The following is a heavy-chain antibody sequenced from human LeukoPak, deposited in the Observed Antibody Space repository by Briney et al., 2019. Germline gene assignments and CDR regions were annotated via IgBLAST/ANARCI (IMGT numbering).Heavy chain of an antibody. J-gene: IGHJ4*02. CDR1: GGTFNSYP. D-gene: IGHD4-17*01. CDR2: IIPIFGTA. CDR3: ARDVDYDDEGGFDY. V-gene: IGHV1-69*06. Sequence: GASVKVSCKASGGTFNSYPISWVRQAPGQGLEWMGGIIPIFGTANYAQKFQGRVTITADKSTSTAYMELSSLRAEDTAFYYCARDVDYDDEGGFDYWGQGTLVTVSS.